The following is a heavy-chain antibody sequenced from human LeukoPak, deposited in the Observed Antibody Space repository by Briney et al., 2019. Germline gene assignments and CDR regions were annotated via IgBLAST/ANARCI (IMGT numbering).Heavy chain of an antibody. CDR2: IYYSGST. J-gene: IGHJ4*02. CDR1: GASISSYY. Sequence: SETLSLTCTVSGASISSYYWSWIRQPPGKGLEWIGYIYYSGSTNYNPSLKSRVTISVDTSKNQLSLKLSSVTAADTAVYYCACGSGGSCHGGYWGQGTLVTVSS. D-gene: IGHD2-15*01. V-gene: IGHV4-59*01. CDR3: ACGSGGSCHGGY.